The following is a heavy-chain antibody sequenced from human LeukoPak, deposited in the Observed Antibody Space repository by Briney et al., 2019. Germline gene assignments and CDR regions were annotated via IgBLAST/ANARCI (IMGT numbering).Heavy chain of an antibody. CDR3: ASPSMIVVVITQFDY. J-gene: IGHJ4*02. CDR2: ICGSGGST. Sequence: PGGSLRLSCAASGFTFSSYAMSWVRQAPGKGLEWVSAICGSGGSTYYAHSVKGRFTISRDNSKNTLYLQMNSLRAEDTAVYYCASPSMIVVVITQFDYWGQGTLVTVSS. D-gene: IGHD3-22*01. V-gene: IGHV3-23*01. CDR1: GFTFSSYA.